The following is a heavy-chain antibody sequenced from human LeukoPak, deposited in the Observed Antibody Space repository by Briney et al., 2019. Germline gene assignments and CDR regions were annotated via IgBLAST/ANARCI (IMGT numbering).Heavy chain of an antibody. J-gene: IGHJ6*03. V-gene: IGHV3-21*01. D-gene: IGHD3-10*01. CDR1: GFTFSSYS. CDR2: ISSSSSYI. CDR3: ARESRGVIITSYYMDV. Sequence: GGSLRLSCAASGFTFSSYSMNWVRQAPGKGLEWVSSISSSSSYIYYADSVKGRFTISRDNAKNSLYLQMNSLRAEDTAVYYCARESRGVIITSYYMDVWGKGTTVTISS.